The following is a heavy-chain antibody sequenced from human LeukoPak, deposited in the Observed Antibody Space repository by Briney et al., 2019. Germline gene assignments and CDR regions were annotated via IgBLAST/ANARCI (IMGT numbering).Heavy chain of an antibody. CDR1: GLTFTSSA. J-gene: IGHJ4*02. Sequence: ASVKVPCKASGLTFTSSAVQWMRQARGQRLEWIGWIVVGSGNSNYAQKFQERVTITRDMSTSTAYMELSSLRSEDTAVYYCAADLGYYDSSGPCGHWGQGTLVTVSS. D-gene: IGHD3-22*01. V-gene: IGHV1-58*01. CDR3: AADLGYYDSSGPCGH. CDR2: IVVGSGNS.